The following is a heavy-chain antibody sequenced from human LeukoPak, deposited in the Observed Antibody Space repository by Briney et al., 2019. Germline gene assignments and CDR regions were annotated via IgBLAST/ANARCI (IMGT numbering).Heavy chain of an antibody. J-gene: IGHJ4*02. CDR3: ARGIYGAQDS. V-gene: IGHV4-38-2*02. Sequence: PSETLSLTCNVSDFSISSGYYWAWIRQSPGKGLEWIGSTHPKGTTYYKPSLKSRLTISVDTSKNLLSLKLSSVTATDTAVYFCARGIYGAQDSWGQGTLVTVSS. CDR2: THPKGTT. D-gene: IGHD2/OR15-2a*01. CDR1: DFSISSGYY.